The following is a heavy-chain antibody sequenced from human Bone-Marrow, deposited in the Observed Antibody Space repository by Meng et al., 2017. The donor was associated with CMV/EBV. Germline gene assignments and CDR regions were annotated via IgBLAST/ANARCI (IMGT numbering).Heavy chain of an antibody. D-gene: IGHD3-3*01. V-gene: IGHV1-8*01. CDR2: MNPNSGNT. CDR3: ARGYDFFGTDY. J-gene: IGHJ4*02. Sequence: QVQLVQSGAEVKKPGDSVKVSCKASGYTFTSYDINSVRQAAGQGLEWMGWMNPNSGNTDYAQKFQGRVTMTRNISKSTAYMDLSSLRSEDTAVYYCARGYDFFGTDYWGQGTLVTVSS. CDR1: GYTFTSYD.